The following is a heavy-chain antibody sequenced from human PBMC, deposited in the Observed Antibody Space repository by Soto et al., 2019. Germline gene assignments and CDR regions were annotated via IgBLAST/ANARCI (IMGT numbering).Heavy chain of an antibody. J-gene: IGHJ4*02. CDR2: ISAYNDKT. Sequence: QVQLVQSGAEVKKPGASVKVSCKTSGYPFTSYGINWVRQAPGQGPEWMGWISAYNDKTIYTQKFQGRVTMTTDTSTSTAYMELRSLRSDDTAVYYCASDRLIAVTGLLRNWGQGTLVTVSS. CDR1: GYPFTSYG. CDR3: ASDRLIAVTGLLRN. D-gene: IGHD6-19*01. V-gene: IGHV1-18*01.